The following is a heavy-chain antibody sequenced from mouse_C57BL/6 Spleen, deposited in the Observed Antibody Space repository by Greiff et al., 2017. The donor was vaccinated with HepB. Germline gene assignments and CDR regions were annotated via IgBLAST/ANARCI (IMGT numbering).Heavy chain of an antibody. D-gene: IGHD1-1*01. Sequence: VQLQQSGPGLVQPSQRLSITCTVSGFSLTSYGVHWVRQSPGKGLEWLGVIWSGGSTDYNAAFISRLSISKDNSKSQVFFKMNSLQADDTAIYYCARRGYGSTYYAMDYWGQGTSVTVSS. CDR1: GFSLTSYG. CDR2: IWSGGST. V-gene: IGHV2-2*01. CDR3: ARRGYGSTYYAMDY. J-gene: IGHJ4*01.